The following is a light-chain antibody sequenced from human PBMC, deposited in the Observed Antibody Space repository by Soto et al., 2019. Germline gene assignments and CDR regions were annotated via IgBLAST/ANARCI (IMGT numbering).Light chain of an antibody. CDR1: GNDVGAYNY. CDR2: GVV. Sequence: QSALTQPRSVSGSPGQSVTISCTGTGNDVGAYNYVSWYQQHPGRPPKLLIYGVVRWPSGVPDRFSGSKSGNTASLTISGLQAEDEADYFCCSYAGGDNYVVFGGGTKLTVL. J-gene: IGLJ2*01. V-gene: IGLV2-11*01. CDR3: CSYAGGDNYVV.